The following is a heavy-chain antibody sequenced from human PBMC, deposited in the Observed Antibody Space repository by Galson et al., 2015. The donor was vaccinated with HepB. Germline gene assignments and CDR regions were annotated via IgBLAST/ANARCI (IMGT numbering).Heavy chain of an antibody. CDR1: DFTFNRYW. Sequence: SLRLSCAASDFTFNRYWMHWVRQAPGKGLVWVSGIGSDGSNITYADSVEGRFTISRDNAKNSLYLQLNSLRAEDTAVYYCARVYYFDRSAYSLWGQGTLVTVSS. CDR3: ARVYYFDRSAYSL. J-gene: IGHJ4*02. D-gene: IGHD3-22*01. V-gene: IGHV3-74*01. CDR2: IGSDGSNI.